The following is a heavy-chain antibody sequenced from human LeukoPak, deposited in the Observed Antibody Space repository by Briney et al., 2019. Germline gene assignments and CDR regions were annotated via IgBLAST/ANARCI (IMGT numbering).Heavy chain of an antibody. Sequence: GGSLRLSCAASGFTFSSYGMHWVRQAPDKGLEWVAFIRYDGSRKYYADSVKGRFTISRDNSKNTLYLQMNSLRAEDTAMYYCAKVSLNMVNDAFDIWGQGTMVSVSS. CDR1: GFTFSSYG. D-gene: IGHD4/OR15-4a*01. CDR3: AKVSLNMVNDAFDI. V-gene: IGHV3-30*02. J-gene: IGHJ3*02. CDR2: IRYDGSRK.